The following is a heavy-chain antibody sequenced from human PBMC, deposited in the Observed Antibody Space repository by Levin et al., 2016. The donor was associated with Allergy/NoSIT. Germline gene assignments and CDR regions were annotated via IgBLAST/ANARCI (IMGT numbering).Heavy chain of an antibody. CDR2: ISYEGSNK. Sequence: GESLKISCAGFGFNFRSYTMDWVRQAPGKGLEWVAVISYEGSNKYYVDSVKGRFTISRDNSKNTVYLQMNSLRGDDTAVYYCARGLGHYDFWSGYSSGMDVWGQGTAVTVSS. V-gene: IGHV3-30*04. CDR3: ARGLGHYDFWSGYSSGMDV. D-gene: IGHD3-3*01. CDR1: GFNFRSYT. J-gene: IGHJ6*02.